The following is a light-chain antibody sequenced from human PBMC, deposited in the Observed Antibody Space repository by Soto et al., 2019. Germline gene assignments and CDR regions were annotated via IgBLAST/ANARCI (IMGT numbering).Light chain of an antibody. J-gene: IGKJ5*01. CDR2: AAS. Sequence: IQITHSPSSLSASVLERVTLTFLASQGIRNHLGWYQQRPGKAPKRLIYAASTLQPGVPSRFSGSGSGTDFTLTISSLEPEDFAVYYCQQRSNWPSNFGKGKRREIK. CDR1: QGIRNH. V-gene: IGKV1-17*01. CDR3: QQRSNWPSN.